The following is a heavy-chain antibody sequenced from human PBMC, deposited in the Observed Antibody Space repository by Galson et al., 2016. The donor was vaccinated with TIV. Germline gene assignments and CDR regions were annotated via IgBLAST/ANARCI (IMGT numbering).Heavy chain of an antibody. CDR1: GFRFNSYA. V-gene: IGHV3-23*01. J-gene: IGHJ4*02. CDR3: AKDRQWIPSSLDH. D-gene: IGHD5-18*01. Sequence: SLRLSCAASGFRFNSYAMNWVRQAPGKGLEWVSSIGGTGGSTYYADSVKGRFTISRDSYKDTVYLQMNSLRAEDTAIYFCAKDRQWIPSSLDHWGQGILVTVSS. CDR2: IGGTGGST.